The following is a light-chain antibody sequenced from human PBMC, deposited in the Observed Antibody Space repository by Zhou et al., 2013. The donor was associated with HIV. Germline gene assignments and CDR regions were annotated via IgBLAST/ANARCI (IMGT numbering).Light chain of an antibody. V-gene: IGKV1-39*01. CDR3: QQIYTTPGS. J-gene: IGKJ2*04. CDR1: QSINKD. CDR2: SAS. Sequence: DIQMTQSPSPLSVSIGDRVTITCRASQSINKDLIWYQQTPGRAPKLLIFSASKLQNGVPSRFSGTGSGTDFTLTINGLQREDLATYYCQQIYTTPGSFGQGTNLEIK.